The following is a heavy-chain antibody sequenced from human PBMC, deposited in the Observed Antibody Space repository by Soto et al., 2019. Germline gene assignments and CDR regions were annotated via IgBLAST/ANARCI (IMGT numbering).Heavy chain of an antibody. Sequence: GESLKISCKGSGYSFTDFWINWVGEMPGKGPEWMGRIDPRDSYTNFSPSFQGHVTISVDKSITTAYLHWSSLKASDTAMYYCARRGSSGLFTLMPFDIWGQGTMVTVSS. CDR2: IDPRDSYT. D-gene: IGHD6-19*01. CDR3: ARRGSSGLFTLMPFDI. CDR1: GYSFTDFW. V-gene: IGHV5-10-1*01. J-gene: IGHJ3*02.